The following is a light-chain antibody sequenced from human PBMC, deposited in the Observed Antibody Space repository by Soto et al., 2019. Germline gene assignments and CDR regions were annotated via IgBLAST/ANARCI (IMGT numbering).Light chain of an antibody. CDR2: EVS. Sequence: QSVLTQPAYVSGSPGQSITISCTGTSSDVGGYNYVSWYQQHPGKAPKLMLYEVSNRPSGVSNRFSGSKSGNTASLTISGLQAEDEADYYCSSYTTISTYVFGTGTKVTVL. J-gene: IGLJ1*01. CDR3: SSYTTISTYV. V-gene: IGLV2-14*01. CDR1: SSDVGGYNY.